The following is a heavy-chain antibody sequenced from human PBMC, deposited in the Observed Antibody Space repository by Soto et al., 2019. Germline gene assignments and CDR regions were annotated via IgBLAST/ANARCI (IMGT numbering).Heavy chain of an antibody. CDR2: ISGSDETT. CDR3: AKLDFWNSYYGLDV. V-gene: IGHV3-23*01. D-gene: IGHD3-3*01. Sequence: PGGSRRRSCAASGFTLGTYTMTWVCQAPGKGLEWVSSISGSDETTYYADSAKGRFSISRDKSKNTLYLQMNSLRAEDTAIYYCAKLDFWNSYYGLDVWGRGTTVTVSS. J-gene: IGHJ6*02. CDR1: GFTLGTYT.